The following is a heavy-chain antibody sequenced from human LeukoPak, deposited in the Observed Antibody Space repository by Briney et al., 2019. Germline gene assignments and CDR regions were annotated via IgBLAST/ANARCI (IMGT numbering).Heavy chain of an antibody. V-gene: IGHV4-4*02. CDR2: IYHDGTP. CDR1: GGSISSSLW. D-gene: IGHD1-20*01. Sequence: AETLSLTCAVSGGSISSSLWWTWVRQPPGKGLEWIGEIYHDGTPNYQSSLKSRATISVDKFKNQFSLKLNSVTAADTAVYYCARRITGTLDPIDYWGQGTLVTVSS. CDR3: ARRITGTLDPIDY. J-gene: IGHJ4*02.